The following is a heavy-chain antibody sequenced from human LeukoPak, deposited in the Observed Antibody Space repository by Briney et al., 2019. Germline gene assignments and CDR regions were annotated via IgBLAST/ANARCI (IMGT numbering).Heavy chain of an antibody. CDR1: GFTFDDCA. CDR3: ARVWTGQWPPHYYYMDV. D-gene: IGHD6-19*01. CDR2: TSWNSGSI. V-gene: IGHV3-9*01. J-gene: IGHJ6*03. Sequence: GGSLRLSCAASGFTFDDCAMHWGRQAPGKGLEWVSGTSWNSGSIGYADSVKGRFTISRDNAKNSLYLQMNSLRAEDTAVYYCARVWTGQWPPHYYYMDVWGKGTTVTISS.